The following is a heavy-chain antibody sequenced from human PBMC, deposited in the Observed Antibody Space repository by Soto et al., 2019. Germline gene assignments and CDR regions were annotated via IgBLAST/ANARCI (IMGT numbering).Heavy chain of an antibody. Sequence: SETLSLTCGVYDGSLSNHYWSWIRQPPGKGLEWVGYIYYSGSTNYNPSLKSRVTISVDTSKNQFSLKLSSVTAADTAVYYCASLYYDILTGYRGGFDFWGQGTLVTVS. V-gene: IGHV4-59*08. CDR2: IYYSGST. CDR1: DGSLSNHY. J-gene: IGHJ4*02. CDR3: ASLYYDILTGYRGGFDF. D-gene: IGHD3-9*01.